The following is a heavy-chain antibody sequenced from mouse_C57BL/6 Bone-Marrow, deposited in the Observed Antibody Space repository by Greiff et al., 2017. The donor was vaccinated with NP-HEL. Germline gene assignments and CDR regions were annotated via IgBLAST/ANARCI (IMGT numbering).Heavy chain of an antibody. Sequence: VQLQESGPGLVKPSQSLFLTCSITGFPITSGYYWIWIRQSPVKPLEWMGYITHSGETFYNPSLQSPISITRETSKNQFFLQLNSVTTEDTAMYYCAGDRWLLGYFDVWGTGTTVTVSS. CDR3: AGDRWLLGYFDV. CDR2: ITHSGET. V-gene: IGHV12-3*01. D-gene: IGHD2-3*01. CDR1: GFPITSGYY. J-gene: IGHJ1*03.